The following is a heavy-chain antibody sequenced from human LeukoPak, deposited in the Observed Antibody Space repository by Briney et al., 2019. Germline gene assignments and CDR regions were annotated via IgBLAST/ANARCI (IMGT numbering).Heavy chain of an antibody. V-gene: IGHV3-23*01. D-gene: IGHD3-10*02. CDR2: ISGSGGST. Sequence: GGSLRLSCAASGVTFSSYGMSCGRQAPGKGLEWVSSISGSGGSTYYADSVKGRFTISRDNSKNTVYLQMDSLRAEDTAVYYCTIDVPSHPQQIDYWGQGILVTVSS. CDR1: GVTFSSYG. J-gene: IGHJ4*02. CDR3: TIDVPSHPQQIDY.